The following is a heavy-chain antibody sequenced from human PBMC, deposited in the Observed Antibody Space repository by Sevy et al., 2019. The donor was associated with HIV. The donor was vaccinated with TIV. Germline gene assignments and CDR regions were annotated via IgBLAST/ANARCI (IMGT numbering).Heavy chain of an antibody. V-gene: IGHV3-30*18. Sequence: GGSLRLSCAASGFTFSSYGMHWVRQAPGKGLEWVAVISYDGSNKYYADSVKGRFTISRDNSKNTLYLQMNSLRAEDTAVYYCANDSGSSWAAGGYYYYYMDVWGKGTTVTVSS. CDR2: ISYDGSNK. CDR1: GFTFSSYG. D-gene: IGHD6-13*01. CDR3: ANDSGSSWAAGGYYYYYMDV. J-gene: IGHJ6*03.